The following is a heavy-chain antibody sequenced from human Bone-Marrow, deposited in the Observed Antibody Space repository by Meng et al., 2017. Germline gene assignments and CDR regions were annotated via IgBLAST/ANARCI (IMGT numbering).Heavy chain of an antibody. Sequence: SETLSLTCAVSGGSLSGYYWSWIRQAPGKSQEWIGEINHNGRTRYNSSLRSRVIISVDTSKNQFSLSVTSVTAADAALYYCARDFYYYDTLTAFDYWGQGALVTVSS. CDR1: GGSLSGYY. D-gene: IGHD3-22*01. CDR3: ARDFYYYDTLTAFDY. V-gene: IGHV4-34*01. J-gene: IGHJ4*02. CDR2: INHNGRT.